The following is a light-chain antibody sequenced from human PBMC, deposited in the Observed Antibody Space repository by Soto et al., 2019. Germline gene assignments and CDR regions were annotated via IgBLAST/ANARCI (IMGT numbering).Light chain of an antibody. V-gene: IGKV3-20*01. Sequence: EIVLPQSPVTLSLYPEEIATLSCSASERLSSVYLAWYQQRPGQPPRLLIYGASNRATGIPDRFSGSGSGTDFTLIINRLEPEDVAIYYCQQYGGSPRITFGQGTRLEI. CDR3: QQYGGSPRIT. CDR1: ERLSSVY. CDR2: GAS. J-gene: IGKJ5*01.